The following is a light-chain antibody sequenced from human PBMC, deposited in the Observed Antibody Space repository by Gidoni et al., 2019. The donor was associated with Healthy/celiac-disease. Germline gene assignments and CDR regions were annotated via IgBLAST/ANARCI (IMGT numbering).Light chain of an antibody. CDR2: GAS. V-gene: IGKV3-20*01. Sequence: EIVLTQSPRPLSLSPGERATLSCRASQSVSSSYLARYQQKPGQAPRLLIYGASSRATGIPDRFSGSGSGTDFTLTISRLEPEDFAVYYCQQYGSSPLTFGGGTKVEIK. CDR1: QSVSSSY. J-gene: IGKJ4*01. CDR3: QQYGSSPLT.